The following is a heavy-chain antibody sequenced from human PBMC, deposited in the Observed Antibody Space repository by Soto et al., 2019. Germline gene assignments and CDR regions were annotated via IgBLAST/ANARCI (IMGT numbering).Heavy chain of an antibody. J-gene: IGHJ4*02. CDR2: IIPIFGTP. CDR1: GGSFSSYA. V-gene: IGHV1-69*01. CDR3: AREYRSSAGLFDN. D-gene: IGHD6-6*01. Sequence: QVQLVQSGAEVKKPGSSVKVSCKASGGSFSSYAISWVRQAPGQGLEWMGGIIPIFGTPTYAQKFQGRVTITADESTSTAYMELSSLISEDTAVYYCAREYRSSAGLFDNWGQGTLVTVS.